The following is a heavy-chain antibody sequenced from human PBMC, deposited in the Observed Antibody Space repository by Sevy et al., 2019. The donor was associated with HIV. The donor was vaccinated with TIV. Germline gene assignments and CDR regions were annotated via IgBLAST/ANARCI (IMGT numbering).Heavy chain of an antibody. CDR3: TRDIRQPYYYDSSGPVSFDY. V-gene: IGHV3-49*03. J-gene: IGHJ4*02. CDR2: IRSKAYGGTT. Sequence: GGSLRLSCTASGFTFGDYAMSWFRQAPGKGLEWVGFIRSKAYGGTTEYAAFVKGRFTITRDDSKSIAYLQMNGLKTEDSAVYYCTRDIRQPYYYDSSGPVSFDYWGQGTLVTVSS. D-gene: IGHD3-22*01. CDR1: GFTFGDYA.